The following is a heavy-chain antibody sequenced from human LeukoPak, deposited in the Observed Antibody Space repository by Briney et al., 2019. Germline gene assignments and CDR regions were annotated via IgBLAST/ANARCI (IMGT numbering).Heavy chain of an antibody. CDR3: ARVRLVLLWFGAMDV. CDR1: GFTFSTYE. D-gene: IGHD3-10*01. V-gene: IGHV3-48*03. CDR2: ISNSDDTK. Sequence: PGGSLRLSCAASGFTFSTYEMNWVRQAPGKGLEWVSYISNSDDTKKYAESVKGRFTISRDNAQKSLYLQMNSLRAEDTAVYYCARVRLVLLWFGAMDVWGRGTTVTISS. J-gene: IGHJ6*03.